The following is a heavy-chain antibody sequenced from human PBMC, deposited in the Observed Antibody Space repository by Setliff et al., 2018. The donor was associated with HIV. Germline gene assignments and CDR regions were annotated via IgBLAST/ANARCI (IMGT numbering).Heavy chain of an antibody. CDR1: GYTFTNYY. Sequence: ASVKVSCKASGYTFTNYYMHRVRQAPGQGLEWMGIINPSGGSTSDAQKFQGRVNMTRDTSTSTVHMEVSSLRSEDTAVYYCAREGGREYDFWSGYYRPYYYYMDVWGKGTTVTVSS. J-gene: IGHJ6*03. V-gene: IGHV1-46*01. CDR2: INPSGGST. D-gene: IGHD3-3*01. CDR3: AREGGREYDFWSGYYRPYYYYMDV.